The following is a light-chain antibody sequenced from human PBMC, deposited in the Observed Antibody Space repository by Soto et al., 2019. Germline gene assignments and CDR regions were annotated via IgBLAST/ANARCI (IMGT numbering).Light chain of an antibody. V-gene: IGLV2-14*03. Sequence: ALTQPASVSGSPGQSITISCTGTSSDIGGYNYVSWYQQHPGKAPKLLISDVTNRPSGVSNRFSGSKSANTASLTTSGLQAEDEAEYYCSSYTSSTTFVFGPGTKVTVL. J-gene: IGLJ1*01. CDR1: SSDIGGYNY. CDR3: SSYTSSTTFV. CDR2: DVT.